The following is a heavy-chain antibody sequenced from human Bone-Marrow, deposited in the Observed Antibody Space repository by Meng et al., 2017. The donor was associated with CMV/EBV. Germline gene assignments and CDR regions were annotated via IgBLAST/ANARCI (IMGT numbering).Heavy chain of an antibody. CDR3: ARGYCSGGSCQSPRY. Sequence: QVELVQSGGEVKKPGASVKVSCKASGYTFTSYYMHWVRQAPGQGLEWMGIINPSGGSTSYAQKFQGRVTMTRDTSTNTVYMELSSLRSEDTAVYYCARGYCSGGSCQSPRYWGQGTLVTVSS. V-gene: IGHV1-46*01. D-gene: IGHD2-15*01. CDR2: INPSGGST. J-gene: IGHJ4*02. CDR1: GYTFTSYY.